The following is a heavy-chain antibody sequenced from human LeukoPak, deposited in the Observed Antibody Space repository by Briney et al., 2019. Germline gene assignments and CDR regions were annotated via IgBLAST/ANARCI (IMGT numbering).Heavy chain of an antibody. Sequence: GASVTVSCKASGYTFTIYYMHWVRQAPGQGLEWMGIINSSGGSTTYAQKFQGRVTMTRDTSTSTVYMELSSLRSEDTAVYYCARDFLGYGGNGRNYFDYWGQGTLVTVSS. V-gene: IGHV1-46*01. CDR3: ARDFLGYGGNGRNYFDY. J-gene: IGHJ4*02. CDR2: INSSGGST. CDR1: GYTFTIYY. D-gene: IGHD4-23*01.